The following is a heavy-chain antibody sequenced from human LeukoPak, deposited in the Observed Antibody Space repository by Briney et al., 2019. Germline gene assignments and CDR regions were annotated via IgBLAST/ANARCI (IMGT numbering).Heavy chain of an antibody. V-gene: IGHV4-34*01. Sequence: SETLSLTCAVYGGSFSGYYWSWIRQPPGKGLEWIGEINHSGSTNYNPSLKSRVTISVDMSKKQFSLKLSSVTAADTAVYYCARVDIVATGEWFDPWGQGTPVTVSS. CDR1: GGSFSGYY. CDR2: INHSGST. J-gene: IGHJ5*02. D-gene: IGHD5-12*01. CDR3: ARVDIVATGEWFDP.